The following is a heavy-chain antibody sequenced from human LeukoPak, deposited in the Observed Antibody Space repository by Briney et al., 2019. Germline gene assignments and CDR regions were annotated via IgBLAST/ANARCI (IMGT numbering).Heavy chain of an antibody. CDR3: AKTHIAATDFDY. D-gene: IGHD6-6*01. V-gene: IGHV3-30*18. CDR1: GFTFSSYG. Sequence: GGSLRLSCVASGFTFSSYGMHWVRQAPGKGLEWVAVISHDDSNKYYADSVKGRFSISRDNSKNTLYLQMNSLRAEDTAVYYCAKTHIAATDFDYWGQGTLVTVSS. CDR2: ISHDDSNK. J-gene: IGHJ4*02.